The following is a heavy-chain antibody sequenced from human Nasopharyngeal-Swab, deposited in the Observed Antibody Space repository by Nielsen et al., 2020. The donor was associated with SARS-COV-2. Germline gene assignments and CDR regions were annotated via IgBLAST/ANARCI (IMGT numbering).Heavy chain of an antibody. CDR2: ITGSSRAV. D-gene: IGHD6-6*01. CDR3: ARDWPSTAAPTAWFDP. V-gene: IGHV3-48*01. CDR1: GFSLSEYS. Sequence: GGSLRLSCAASGFSLSEYSMTWVRQAPGKGLEWISYITGSSRAVYYADSVKGRFTISRDNVENSLYLQMRSLRAEDTAVYYCARDWPSTAAPTAWFDPWGQGTLVTVSS. J-gene: IGHJ5*02.